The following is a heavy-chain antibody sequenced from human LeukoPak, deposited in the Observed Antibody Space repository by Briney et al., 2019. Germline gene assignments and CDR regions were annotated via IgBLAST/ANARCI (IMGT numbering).Heavy chain of an antibody. CDR2: IKHDESEK. CDR1: GSSFNSDW. V-gene: IGHV3-7*01. J-gene: IGHJ4*02. Sequence: GGSLRLSCAASGSSFNSDWMDWVRQAPGKGLEWVANIKHDESEKDYLDSVKGRFTISRDNAQNSLYLQMNGLRVEDTAVYYCTRRLDDWGQGTLVTVSS. CDR3: TRRLDD. D-gene: IGHD3-16*01.